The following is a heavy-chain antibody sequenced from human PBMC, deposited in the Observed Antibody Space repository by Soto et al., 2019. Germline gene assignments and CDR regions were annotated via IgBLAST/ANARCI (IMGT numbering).Heavy chain of an antibody. CDR3: AKVRQYPRDYFHY. CDR2: ISPNGQGI. Sequence: EVKLLESGGGLVQPGGSLRLSCGVSGFTVTSNGVSWVRQAPGKGLEWVSAISPNGQGIWYADSVKGRFTISRDISRNTVFLQMDSLRAEDTAVYYCAKVRQYPRDYFHYWGQGTLVTVAS. CDR1: GFTVTSNG. J-gene: IGHJ4*02. V-gene: IGHV3-23*01. D-gene: IGHD4-4*01.